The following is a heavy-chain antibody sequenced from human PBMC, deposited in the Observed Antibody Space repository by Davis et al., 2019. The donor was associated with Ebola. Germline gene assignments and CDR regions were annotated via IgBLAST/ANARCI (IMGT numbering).Heavy chain of an antibody. D-gene: IGHD3-9*01. Sequence: GESLKISCKGSRYSFTSYWIGWVRQMPGKGLEWMGIIYPGDSDTRYSPSFQGQVTISADKSISTAYLQWSSLKASDTAMYYCARRLAMTGYAFDYWGQGTLVTVSS. CDR1: RYSFTSYW. CDR2: IYPGDSDT. V-gene: IGHV5-51*01. CDR3: ARRLAMTGYAFDY. J-gene: IGHJ4*02.